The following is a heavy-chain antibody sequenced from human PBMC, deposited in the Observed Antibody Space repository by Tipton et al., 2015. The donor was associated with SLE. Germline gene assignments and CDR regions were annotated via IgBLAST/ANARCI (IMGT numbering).Heavy chain of an antibody. CDR2: ISYDGRT. V-gene: IGHV4-31*03. CDR1: GGSISSGSYY. D-gene: IGHD3-10*01. CDR3: ARNPNYYVSGSHFDY. J-gene: IGHJ4*02. Sequence: TLSLTCTVSGGSISSGSYYWSWIRQHPGKGLEWIGFISYDGRTKYNPSLKSRFTISLDTSKTQFFLRLSSVTAADTAVYFCARNPNYYVSGSHFDYWGQGTPVTVSS.